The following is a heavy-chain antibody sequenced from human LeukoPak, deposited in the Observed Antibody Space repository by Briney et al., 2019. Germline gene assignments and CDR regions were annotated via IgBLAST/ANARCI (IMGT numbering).Heavy chain of an antibody. CDR3: AREMGYYDSSGYFDY. Sequence: GGSLRLSCAASGFTFSSYAMSWVRQAPGKGLEWVAVISYDGSNKYYADSVKGRFTISRDNSKNTLYLQMNSLRAEDTAVYYCAREMGYYDSSGYFDYWGQGTLVTVSS. CDR1: GFTFSSYA. J-gene: IGHJ4*02. D-gene: IGHD3-22*01. V-gene: IGHV3-30-3*01. CDR2: ISYDGSNK.